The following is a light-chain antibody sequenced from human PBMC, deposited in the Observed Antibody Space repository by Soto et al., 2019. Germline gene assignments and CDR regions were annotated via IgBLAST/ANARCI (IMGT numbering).Light chain of an antibody. Sequence: QSVLTQTPPVSGAPGQRVTIPCPGRSSNIGAGYDVHWYQQLPGTAPKLLIYGNSNRPSGFPDRFSGSKSGTSASLAITGLQAEDEADYYCQSYDSSDVVFGGGTQLTVL. CDR3: QSYDSSDVV. CDR1: SSNIGAGYD. V-gene: IGLV1-40*01. J-gene: IGLJ2*01. CDR2: GNS.